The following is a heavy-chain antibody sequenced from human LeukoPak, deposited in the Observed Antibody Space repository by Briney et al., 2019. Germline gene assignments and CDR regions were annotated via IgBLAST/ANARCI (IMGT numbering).Heavy chain of an antibody. CDR3: AGRLTGYSSGYVH. J-gene: IGHJ4*02. D-gene: IGHD5-18*01. CDR1: GITFSNYA. V-gene: IGHV3-23*01. CDR2: ISGSAHKI. Sequence: GGSLRLSCVASGITFSNYAVSWVRQAPEKGLDWVSVISGSAHKIRYADSVKGRFTISGDNSENIVYLQMNNLRVEDTAVYYCAGRLTGYSSGYVHWGQGTLVTASS.